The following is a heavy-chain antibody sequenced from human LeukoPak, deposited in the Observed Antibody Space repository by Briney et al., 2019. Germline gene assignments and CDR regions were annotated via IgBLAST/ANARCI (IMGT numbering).Heavy chain of an antibody. CDR3: ARGFCSDEICQVFTH. J-gene: IGHJ4*02. D-gene: IGHD3-3*01. Sequence: ASVKVSCKASGYTFTSYSMHWVRQAPGQGLEWMGIINPSGNSAGYAQKFQGRVTLTRDMSASTVYMELSSLRFEDTAVYYCARGFCSDEICQVFTHWGQGILVTVSS. CDR2: INPSGNSA. V-gene: IGHV1-46*01. CDR1: GYTFTSYS.